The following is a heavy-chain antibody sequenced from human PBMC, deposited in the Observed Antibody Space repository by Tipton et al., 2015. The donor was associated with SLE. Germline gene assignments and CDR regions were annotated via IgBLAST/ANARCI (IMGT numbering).Heavy chain of an antibody. CDR1: GFPFSSHA. CDR3: ARDASVRRTYYLDS. D-gene: IGHD2-2*01. J-gene: IGHJ4*02. V-gene: IGHV3-30*14. CDR2: ISFDGTNT. Sequence: RSLRLPCAASGFPFSSHAFHWVRQSPGKGLEWVAVISFDGTNTFYADSLKGRFTISRDNSKNTLFLQINTLRPDDTAVYYCARDASVRRTYYLDSWGQGTLVTVSS.